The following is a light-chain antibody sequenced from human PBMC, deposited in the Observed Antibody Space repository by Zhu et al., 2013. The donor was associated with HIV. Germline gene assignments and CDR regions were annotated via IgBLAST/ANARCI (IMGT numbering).Light chain of an antibody. J-gene: IGKJ1*01. CDR2: GAS. CDR3: HQYGSSPRT. V-gene: IGKV3-20*01. Sequence: DIVLTQSPGTLSLSPGERVTLSCRASQSLSSSFLAWYQQKPGQAPRLLMYGASTRGTGIPDRFSGSGSGTDFTLTISRLEPEDFAVYFCHQYGSSPRTFGQGTKVEIK. CDR1: QSLSSSF.